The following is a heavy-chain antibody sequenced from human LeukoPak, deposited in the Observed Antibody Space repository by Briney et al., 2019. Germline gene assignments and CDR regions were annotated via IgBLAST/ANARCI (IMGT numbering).Heavy chain of an antibody. V-gene: IGHV1-18*04. CDR1: GFIFTGYY. Sequence: ASVKVSCKASGFIFTGYYMHWVRQATGQGLEWMGWISAYNGNTNYAQKLQGRVTMTTDTSTSTAYMELRSLRSDDTAVYYCARDRHGDYSNYWGQGTLVTVSS. J-gene: IGHJ4*02. CDR3: ARDRHGDYSNY. CDR2: ISAYNGNT. D-gene: IGHD4-17*01.